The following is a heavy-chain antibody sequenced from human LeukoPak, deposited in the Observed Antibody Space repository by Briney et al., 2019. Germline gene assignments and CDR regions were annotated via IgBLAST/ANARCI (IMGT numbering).Heavy chain of an antibody. CDR3: ARVLSGSYFDY. D-gene: IGHD1-26*01. CDR1: GGSFSGYY. Sequence: SETLSLTCAVYGGSFSGYYWSWIRQPPGKGLEWIGEINHSGSTNYNPSLKSRVTISVDTSKNQFSLKLSSVTAADTAVYHCARVLSGSYFDYWGHRTLVTVSS. J-gene: IGHJ4*01. CDR2: INHSGST. V-gene: IGHV4-34*01.